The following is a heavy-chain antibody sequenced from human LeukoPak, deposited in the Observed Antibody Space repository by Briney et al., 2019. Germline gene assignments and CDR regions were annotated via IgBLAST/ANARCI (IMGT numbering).Heavy chain of an antibody. CDR1: GGSFSGYY. Sequence: SETLSLTCAVYGGSFSGYYWSWIRQPPGKGLECVGEINHSGSTNYNPSLKSRVTISVDTSKNQFSLKLSSVTAADTAVYYCARGFRFRSGWYITGDWFDPWGQGTLVTVSS. V-gene: IGHV4-34*01. J-gene: IGHJ5*02. CDR3: ARGFRFRSGWYITGDWFDP. CDR2: INHSGST. D-gene: IGHD6-19*01.